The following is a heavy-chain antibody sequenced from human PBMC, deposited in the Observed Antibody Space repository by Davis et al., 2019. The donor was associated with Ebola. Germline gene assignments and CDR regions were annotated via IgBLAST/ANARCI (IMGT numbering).Heavy chain of an antibody. J-gene: IGHJ6*02. CDR2: IIPIFGTA. D-gene: IGHD6-13*01. CDR3: ARVGQQLYYYYGMDV. V-gene: IGHV1-69*13. Sequence: SVKVSCKASGGTFSSYAISWVRQAPGQGLEWMGGIIPIFGTANYAQKFQGRVTITADESTSTAYMELSSLRSEDTAVYYCARVGQQLYYYYGMDVWGQGTTVTVSS. CDR1: GGTFSSYA.